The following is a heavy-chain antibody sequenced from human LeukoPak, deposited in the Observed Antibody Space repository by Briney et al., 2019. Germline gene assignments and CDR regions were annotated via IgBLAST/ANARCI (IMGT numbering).Heavy chain of an antibody. Sequence: SETLSLTCTVSGGSISSYYWSWIRQPPGKGLEWIGYIYYSGSTNYNPSLKSRVTISVDTSKNQFSLKLSSVTAADTAVYYCARLSRSSGWLYDYWGQGTLVTVSS. V-gene: IGHV4-59*01. CDR1: GGSISSYY. J-gene: IGHJ4*02. D-gene: IGHD6-19*01. CDR2: IYYSGST. CDR3: ARLSRSSGWLYDY.